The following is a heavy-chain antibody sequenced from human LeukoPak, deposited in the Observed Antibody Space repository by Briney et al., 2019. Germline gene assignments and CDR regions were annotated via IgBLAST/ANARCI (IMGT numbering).Heavy chain of an antibody. Sequence: PGGSMRLSSAASGFTSSSYWLSWVRHAPGKGREWVANIKKDGSEKYYVDSVKGRFTISRDNAKNSLYLQMNSLRAEDTAVYYCARELYYYDSSGGVDYWGQGTLVTVSS. CDR3: ARELYYYDSSGGVDY. CDR1: GFTSSSYW. D-gene: IGHD3-22*01. J-gene: IGHJ4*02. CDR2: IKKDGSEK. V-gene: IGHV3-7*01.